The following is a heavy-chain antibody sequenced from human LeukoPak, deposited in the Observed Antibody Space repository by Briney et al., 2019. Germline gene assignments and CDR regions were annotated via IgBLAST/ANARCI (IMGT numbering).Heavy chain of an antibody. CDR2: IYTSGST. V-gene: IGHV4-4*07. D-gene: IGHD2-2*01. Sequence: PSETLSLTCTVSGGSISTHYCNWVRQPAGKGLEWIGRIYTSGSTNYNPSLKSRVTMSVDTSKNQFSLKLSSVTAADTAVYYCARGPPDCSSTSCYAFDAFDIWGQGTMVTVSS. CDR3: ARGPPDCSSTSCYAFDAFDI. CDR1: GGSISTHY. J-gene: IGHJ3*02.